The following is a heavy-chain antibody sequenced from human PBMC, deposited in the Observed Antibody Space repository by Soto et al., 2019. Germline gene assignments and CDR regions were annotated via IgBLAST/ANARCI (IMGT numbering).Heavy chain of an antibody. CDR2: INGGKGNT. CDR3: AMMVFGSGGWYDP. V-gene: IGHV1-3*01. Sequence: QVQLVQSGAEVKKPGASVKVSCKASGYTFTNYAIHWVRQAPGLGLEWMGWINGGKGNTEYSQKFQDRVTITRDTSASTAYMELTRLRFEDTAVYYCAMMVFGSGGWYDPWGQGTLVTVSS. CDR1: GYTFTNYA. J-gene: IGHJ5*02. D-gene: IGHD3-10*01.